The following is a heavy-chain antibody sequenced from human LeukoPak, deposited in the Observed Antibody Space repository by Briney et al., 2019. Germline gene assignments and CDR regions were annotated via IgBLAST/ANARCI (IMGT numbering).Heavy chain of an antibody. J-gene: IGHJ4*02. CDR3: ARGDSSGWYSS. Sequence: ASVKLSCKASEYTFISYAMHWVRQAPGQRLEWMGWINAGNGNTKYSQKFQGRVTITRDTSASTAYMELSSLRSEDTAVYYCARGDSSGWYSSWGQGTLVTVSS. CDR1: EYTFISYA. V-gene: IGHV1-3*01. D-gene: IGHD6-19*01. CDR2: INAGNGNT.